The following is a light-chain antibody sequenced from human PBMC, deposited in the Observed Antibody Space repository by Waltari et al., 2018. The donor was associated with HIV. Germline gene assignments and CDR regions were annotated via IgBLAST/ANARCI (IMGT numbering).Light chain of an antibody. Sequence: EMVLTYSPGTLSLSPGETATLSCRASKSVTSTDLAWYHQKPGQTPRLLIYGASSRATGIPDRFRGSGSGTDFTLTIRKLEPEDFAVYYCQQYGSSPYTFGQGTKLEIK. CDR1: KSVTSTD. CDR2: GAS. J-gene: IGKJ2*01. V-gene: IGKV3-20*01. CDR3: QQYGSSPYT.